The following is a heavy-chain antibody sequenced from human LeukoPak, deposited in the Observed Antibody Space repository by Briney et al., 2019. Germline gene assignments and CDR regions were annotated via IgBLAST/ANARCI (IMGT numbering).Heavy chain of an antibody. V-gene: IGHV4-34*01. J-gene: IGHJ4*02. CDR1: GGSFSDYY. Sequence: SETLTLTCAVYGGSFSDYYWSWIRQPPGKGLEWIGEINHSGSTNYNPSLKSRVTISVDTSKNQFSLKLSSVTAADTAVYYCARRHEMATITVLDYWGQGTLVTVSS. CDR2: INHSGST. CDR3: ARRHEMATITVLDY. D-gene: IGHD5-24*01.